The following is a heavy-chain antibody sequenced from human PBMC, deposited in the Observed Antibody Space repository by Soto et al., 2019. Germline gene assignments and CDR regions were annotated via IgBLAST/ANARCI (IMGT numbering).Heavy chain of an antibody. CDR2: INHSGST. Sequence: SETLSLPCAVYGGSFSGYDWSCIRQPPGKGLEWIGEINHSGSTNYNPSLKSRVTISVDTSKNQFSLKLSSVTAADTAVYYCARVRAVRGYCSGGSCYPAGSYYYYYMDVWGKGTTVTVSS. V-gene: IGHV4-34*01. D-gene: IGHD2-15*01. CDR1: GGSFSGYD. J-gene: IGHJ6*03. CDR3: ARVRAVRGYCSGGSCYPAGSYYYYYMDV.